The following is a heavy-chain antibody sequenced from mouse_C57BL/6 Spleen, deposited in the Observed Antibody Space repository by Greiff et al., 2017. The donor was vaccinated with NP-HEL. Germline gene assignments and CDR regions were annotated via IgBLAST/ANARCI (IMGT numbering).Heavy chain of an antibody. V-gene: IGHV1-52*01. CDR1: GYTFTSYW. CDR2: IDPSDSET. CDR3: ARSGDGYLLVDY. D-gene: IGHD2-3*01. Sequence: QVQLQQPGAELVRPGSSVKLSCKASGYTFTSYWMHWVKQRPIQGLEWIGNIDPSDSETHYNQKFKDKATLTVDKSSSTAYMQLSSLTSEDSAVYYCARSGDGYLLVDYWGQGTSVTVSS. J-gene: IGHJ4*01.